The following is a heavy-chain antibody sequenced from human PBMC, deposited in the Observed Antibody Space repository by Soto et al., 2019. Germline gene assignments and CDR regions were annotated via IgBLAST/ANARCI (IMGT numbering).Heavy chain of an antibody. V-gene: IGHV4-30-4*01. CDR1: GGSISSDDYS. CDR2: IFYSGST. J-gene: IGHJ4*02. D-gene: IGHD4-17*01. CDR3: ASSKEDYGDYVFDS. Sequence: PSETLSLTCTVSGGSISSDDYSWSWIRQPPGKGLEWIGYIFYSGSTYSNPSLKSRVTISVDTSKNHFSLKLLSVTASDTAVYYCASSKEDYGDYVFDSWGQGTLVTVSS.